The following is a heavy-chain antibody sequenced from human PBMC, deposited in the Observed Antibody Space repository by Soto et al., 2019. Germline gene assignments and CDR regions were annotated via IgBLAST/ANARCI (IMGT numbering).Heavy chain of an antibody. CDR2: VYATGTT. CDR3: VRDGTKTLRDWFDP. Sequence: SETLSLTCTVSGASISGFYWSWIRKSAGKGLEWIGRVYATGTTDYNPSLKSRVMMSVDTSKKQFSLKLRSVTAADTAVYYCVRDGTKTLRDWFDPWGQGISVTVPQ. J-gene: IGHJ5*02. V-gene: IGHV4-4*07. CDR1: GASISGFY. D-gene: IGHD1-1*01.